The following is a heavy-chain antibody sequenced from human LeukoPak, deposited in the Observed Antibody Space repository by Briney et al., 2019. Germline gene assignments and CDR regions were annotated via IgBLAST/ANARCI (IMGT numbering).Heavy chain of an antibody. V-gene: IGHV1-69*13. J-gene: IGHJ4*02. CDR2: IIPIFGTA. D-gene: IGHD6-19*01. CDR1: GYTLTRYS. CDR3: ASYGAVAGFYRED. Sequence: GASVKVSCKASGYTLTRYSMHWVRQAPGQGLEWMGGIIPIFGTANYAQKFQGRVTITADESTSTAYMELSSLRSEDTAVYYCASYGAVAGFYREDWGQGTLVTVSS.